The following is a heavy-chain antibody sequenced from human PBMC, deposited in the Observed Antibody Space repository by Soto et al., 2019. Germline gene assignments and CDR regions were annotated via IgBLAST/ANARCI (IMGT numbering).Heavy chain of an antibody. CDR1: GYTFTSYG. V-gene: IGHV1-18*01. J-gene: IGHJ5*02. CDR2: ISAYNGNT. Sequence: GASVKVSCKASGYTFTSYGISWVRQAPGQGLEWMGWISAYNGNTNYAQKLQGRVTMTTDTSTSTAYMELRSLRSDDTAVYYCARDAKVDCSGGSSYVVRRNWFDPWGQGTLVTVSS. CDR3: ARDAKVDCSGGSSYVVRRNWFDP. D-gene: IGHD2-15*01.